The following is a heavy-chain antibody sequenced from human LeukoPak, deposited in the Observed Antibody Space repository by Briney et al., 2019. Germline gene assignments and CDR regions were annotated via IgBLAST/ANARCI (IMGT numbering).Heavy chain of an antibody. Sequence: ASVKVSCKASGFTFTSSAVQWVRQARGQRLEWIGWIVVGSGNTNYAQKFQERVTITRDMSTSLVYMVLSSLRSEDTAVYYCAAEAAYYYDSRDAFDVWGQGTMVTVSS. D-gene: IGHD3-22*01. CDR1: GFTFTSSA. CDR2: IVVGSGNT. V-gene: IGHV1-58*01. J-gene: IGHJ3*01. CDR3: AAEAAYYYDSRDAFDV.